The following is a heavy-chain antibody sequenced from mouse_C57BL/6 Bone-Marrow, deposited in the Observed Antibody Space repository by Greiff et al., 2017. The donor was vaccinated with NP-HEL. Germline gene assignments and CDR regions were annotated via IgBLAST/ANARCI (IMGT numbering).Heavy chain of an antibody. CDR3: ARGRLPSY. D-gene: IGHD2-4*01. Sequence: EVQVVESGGGLVKPGGSLKLSCTASGFTFSSYAMSWVRQTPEKRLEWVATISDGGSYTYYPDNVKGRFTLSRDNAKNNLYLQMSHLKSEDTAMYYCARGRLPSYGGQGTLVTVSA. V-gene: IGHV5-4*01. CDR1: GFTFSSYA. J-gene: IGHJ3*01. CDR2: ISDGGSYT.